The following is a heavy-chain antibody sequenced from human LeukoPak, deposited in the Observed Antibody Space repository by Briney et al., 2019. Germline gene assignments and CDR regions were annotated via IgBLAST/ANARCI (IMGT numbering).Heavy chain of an antibody. V-gene: IGHV4-59*01. CDR2: IYYSGST. Sequence: SETLSLTCTVSGGSISSYYWSWIRQPPGKGLEWIGYIYYSGSTNYNPSLQSRVTISVDTSKNQFSLKLSSATAADTAVYYCARVGIHYYGSGRYYPIWGQGTLVTVSS. D-gene: IGHD3-10*01. CDR1: GGSISSYY. J-gene: IGHJ4*02. CDR3: ARVGIHYYGSGRYYPI.